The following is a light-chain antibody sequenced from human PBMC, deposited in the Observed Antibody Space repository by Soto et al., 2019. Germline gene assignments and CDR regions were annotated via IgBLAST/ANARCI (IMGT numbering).Light chain of an antibody. J-gene: IGKJ3*01. CDR2: DAS. CDR1: HDITSF. Sequence: DIQMTQSPSSLSASVGDRVTITCQASHDITSFLNWYQHKPGRAPKLLIYDASILEAGVQTRFSGSGSGTHFTFTISRLQPEDVATYYCQHCDYLPIFGPGTTVDFK. V-gene: IGKV1-33*01. CDR3: QHCDYLPI.